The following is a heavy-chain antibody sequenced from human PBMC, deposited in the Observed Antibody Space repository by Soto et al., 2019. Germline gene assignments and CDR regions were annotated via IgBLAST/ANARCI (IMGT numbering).Heavy chain of an antibody. Sequence: PSETLSLTCAVYGGSFSGYYWSGIRQPPGKGLEWIGEINHSGSTNYNPSLKSRVTISVDTSKTQFSLKLSSVTAADTAVYYCARRYGSAIDYWGQGTLVTVLL. D-gene: IGHD1-26*01. V-gene: IGHV4-34*01. J-gene: IGHJ4*02. CDR3: ARRYGSAIDY. CDR1: GGSFSGYY. CDR2: INHSGST.